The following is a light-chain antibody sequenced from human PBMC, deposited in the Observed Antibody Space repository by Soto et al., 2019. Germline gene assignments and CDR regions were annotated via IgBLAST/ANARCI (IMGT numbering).Light chain of an antibody. CDR1: QSLSSY. CDR3: QQRSNWPPAIT. Sequence: EIVLTQSPATLSLSPGERATLSCRASQSLSSYLAWYQQKPGQAPRLLIYDASNRATGIPARFRGSGSGTDFTLTISSLEPEDFAVYYGQQRSNWPPAITCGQGTRLEIK. J-gene: IGKJ5*01. CDR2: DAS. V-gene: IGKV3-11*01.